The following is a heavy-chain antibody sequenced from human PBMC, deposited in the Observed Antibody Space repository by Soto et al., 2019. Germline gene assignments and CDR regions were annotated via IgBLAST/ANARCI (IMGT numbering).Heavy chain of an antibody. D-gene: IGHD5-12*01. J-gene: IGHJ4*02. CDR2: IWYDGSNK. CDR1: GFTFSSYG. Sequence: SGGSLRLSCAASGFTFSSYGMHWVRQAPGKGLEWVAVIWYDGSNKYYADSVKGRFTISRDNSKNTLYLQMNSLRAEDTAVYYCARDQRYGGYGYFDYWGQGTLVTVSS. V-gene: IGHV3-33*01. CDR3: ARDQRYGGYGYFDY.